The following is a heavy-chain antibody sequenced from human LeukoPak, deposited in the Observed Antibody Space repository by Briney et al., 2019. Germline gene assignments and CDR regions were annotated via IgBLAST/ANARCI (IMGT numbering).Heavy chain of an antibody. CDR3: ARDRYNWNDDINWFDP. V-gene: IGHV3-11*04. Sequence: PGGSLRLSCAASGFTFSDYYMSWIRQAPGKGLEWVSYISSSGSTIYYADSVKGRFTISRDNAKNSLYLQMNSLRAEDTAVYYCARDRYNWNDDINWFDPWGQGTLVTVS. D-gene: IGHD1-1*01. J-gene: IGHJ5*02. CDR1: GFTFSDYY. CDR2: ISSSGSTI.